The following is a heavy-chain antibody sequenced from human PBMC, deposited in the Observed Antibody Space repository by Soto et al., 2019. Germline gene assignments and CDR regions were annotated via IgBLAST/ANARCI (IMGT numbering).Heavy chain of an antibody. D-gene: IGHD6-13*01. Sequence: QVQLVESGGGVVQPGRSLRPSCAASGFTFSIYAMHWVRQAPGKGLEWVAFISFDGNRIFYADSVRGRFTISRDNSKNTVYLQMNNLRPGDAAVYHCANLLNVAAAGTPHYYGFDVWGQGTTVAVS. CDR1: GFTFSIYA. CDR3: ANLLNVAAAGTPHYYGFDV. CDR2: ISFDGNRI. V-gene: IGHV3-30-3*01. J-gene: IGHJ6*02.